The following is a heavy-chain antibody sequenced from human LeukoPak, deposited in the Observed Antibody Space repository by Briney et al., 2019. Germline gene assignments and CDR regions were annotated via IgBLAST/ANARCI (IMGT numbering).Heavy chain of an antibody. CDR2: INHSGST. CDR3: ARASYYDFRKAFDI. Sequence: SETLSLTCAVYGGSFSGYYWSWLRQPPGKGLEWIGEINHSGSTNYNPSLKSRVTISVDTSKNQFSLKLRSVTAADTAVYYCARASYYDFRKAFDIWGQGTMVTVSS. J-gene: IGHJ3*02. V-gene: IGHV4-34*01. CDR1: GGSFSGYY. D-gene: IGHD3-3*01.